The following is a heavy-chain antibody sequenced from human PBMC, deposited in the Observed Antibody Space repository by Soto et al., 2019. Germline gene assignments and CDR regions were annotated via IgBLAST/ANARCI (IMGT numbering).Heavy chain of an antibody. Sequence: EVQLLESGGGLVQPGGSLRLSCAASGFTFSSYAMRWVRQAPGKGLEWVSAISGCGDSTYYADSVKGRFTISRDNSKNTLYLQMNSLRAEDTAKYYCARRGSGSYYDYWGQGTLVTVSS. V-gene: IGHV3-23*01. CDR2: ISGCGDST. J-gene: IGHJ4*02. D-gene: IGHD1-26*01. CDR1: GFTFSSYA. CDR3: ARRGSGSYYDY.